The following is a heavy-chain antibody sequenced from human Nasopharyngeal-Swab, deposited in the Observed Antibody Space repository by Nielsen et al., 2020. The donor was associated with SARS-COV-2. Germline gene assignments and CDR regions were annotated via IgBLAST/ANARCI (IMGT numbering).Heavy chain of an antibody. CDR3: AKEMGLVGGIANSLFDY. D-gene: IGHD3/OR15-3a*01. CDR1: GFTFSSYA. Sequence: ETLSLTCAASGFTFSSYAMSWVRQAPGKGLEWVSSISGNTFTTYYTNSVKGRFTISRDNSKNTLSLQMNSLRAEDTAVYYCAKEMGLVGGIANSLFDYWGQGTLVTVSS. CDR2: ISGNTFTT. J-gene: IGHJ4*02. V-gene: IGHV3-23*01.